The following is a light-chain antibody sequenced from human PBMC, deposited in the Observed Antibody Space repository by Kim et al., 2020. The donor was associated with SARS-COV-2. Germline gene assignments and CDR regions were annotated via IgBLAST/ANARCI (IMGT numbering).Light chain of an antibody. CDR2: KDS. Sequence: PGQTARITCSGDALPKQYAYWYQRKPGQAPVLVIYKDSERPSGIPERFSGSSSGTTVTLTISGVQAEDEADYYCQSADSSGTCWVFGGGTQLTVL. CDR1: ALPKQY. V-gene: IGLV3-25*03. J-gene: IGLJ7*01. CDR3: QSADSSGTCWV.